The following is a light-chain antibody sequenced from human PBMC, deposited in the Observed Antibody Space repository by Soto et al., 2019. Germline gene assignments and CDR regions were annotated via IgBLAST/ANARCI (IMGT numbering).Light chain of an antibody. V-gene: IGKV1-5*01. J-gene: IGKJ1*01. CDR1: QSVTTW. CDR2: AAS. Sequence: DIQMTQSPSTLSASVGDRVTITCRASQSVTTWLAWYQQKPGKAPKLLIYAASSLEGGVPSRFSGSGSETEFTLTISSLQPEDSATYYCQQYETYSQTFGQGTKVDIK. CDR3: QQYETYSQT.